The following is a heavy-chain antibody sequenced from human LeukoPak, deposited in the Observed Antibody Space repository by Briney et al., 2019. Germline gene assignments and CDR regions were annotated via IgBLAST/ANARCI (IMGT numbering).Heavy chain of an antibody. D-gene: IGHD3-10*01. Sequence: PGRSLRLSCAASAFTFTSYGLHWVRQAPGKGLEWVSFIRYDGSNKYYADSVKGRFIISRDNSKNTLYLQMNSLRVEDTAVYYCAKEAYGSGEKMADYWGQGTLVTVSS. CDR3: AKEAYGSGEKMADY. CDR1: AFTFTSYG. J-gene: IGHJ4*02. CDR2: IRYDGSNK. V-gene: IGHV3-30*02.